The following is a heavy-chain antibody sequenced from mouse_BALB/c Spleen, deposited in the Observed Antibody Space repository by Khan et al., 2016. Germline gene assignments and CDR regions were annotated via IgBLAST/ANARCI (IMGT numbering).Heavy chain of an antibody. CDR1: GYSITSDYA. Sequence: EVQLQESGPGLMKPSQSLSLTCTVTGYSITSDYAWNWIRQFPGNKLEWMGHIIYSGSTTYTPSLKSRISITRDTSKNQFFLQLNSVTIEDTATYYCASDGPNYAMDYWGQGTSVTVSS. CDR3: ASDGPNYAMDY. V-gene: IGHV3-2*02. CDR2: IIYSGST. J-gene: IGHJ4*01. D-gene: IGHD2-3*01.